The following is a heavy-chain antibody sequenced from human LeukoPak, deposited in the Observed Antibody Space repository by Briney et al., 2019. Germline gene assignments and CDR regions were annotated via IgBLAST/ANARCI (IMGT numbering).Heavy chain of an antibody. J-gene: IGHJ4*02. CDR3: ARAPHFFDSSGSRYYFDY. D-gene: IGHD3-22*01. Sequence: SETLSLTCTVSGGSISSSSYYWGWIRQPPGKGLEWIGNIYYSGNTYYSPSLMSRVTISVDTSKNQFSLNLSSVTAADTAMYYCARAPHFFDSSGSRYYFDYWGQGALVTVSS. CDR1: GGSISSSSYY. CDR2: IYYSGNT. V-gene: IGHV4-39*07.